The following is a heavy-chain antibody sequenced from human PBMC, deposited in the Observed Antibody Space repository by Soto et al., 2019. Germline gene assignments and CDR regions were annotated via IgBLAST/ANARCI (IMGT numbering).Heavy chain of an antibody. Sequence: QVQLVQSGAEVKKPGASVKVSCKASGYTFTSYDINWVRQATGQGLEWMGWMNPNSGNTGYAQKFQGRVXXTXNXXRSTAYMELSSLRSEDTAVYYCARGAPALSSAWDYWGQGTLVTVSS. D-gene: IGHD6-19*01. J-gene: IGHJ4*02. CDR3: ARGAPALSSAWDY. CDR1: GYTFTSYD. V-gene: IGHV1-8*01. CDR2: MNPNSGNT.